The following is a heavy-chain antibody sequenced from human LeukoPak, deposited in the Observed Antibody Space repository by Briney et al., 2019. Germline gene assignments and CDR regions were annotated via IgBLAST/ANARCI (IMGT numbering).Heavy chain of an antibody. V-gene: IGHV4-34*01. D-gene: IGHD3-22*01. CDR3: AGGVVVIDFDY. J-gene: IGHJ4*02. Sequence: SETLSLTCAVYGGSFSGYYWSWIRQPPGKGLEWIGEINHSGSTNYNPSFKSRVTISVDTSKNQFSLKLSSVTAADTAVYYCAGGVVVIDFDYWGQGTLVTVSS. CDR1: GGSFSGYY. CDR2: INHSGST.